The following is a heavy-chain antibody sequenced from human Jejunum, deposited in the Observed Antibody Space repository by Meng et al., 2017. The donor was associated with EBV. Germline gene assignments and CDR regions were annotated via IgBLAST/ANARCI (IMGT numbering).Heavy chain of an antibody. D-gene: IGHD2-21*02. J-gene: IGHJ4*02. CDR2: INTRTGNP. Sequence: QVQLVQSGSELKKPGASVKVSCKASGYTFSRYAMNWVRQAPGQGLEWMGWINTRTGNPAYAQGFTGRFVFSLDTPVSTAYLQISSLKAEDTAVYYCASDISTATFGYWGQGTLVTVSS. CDR1: GYTFSRYA. CDR3: ASDISTATFGY. V-gene: IGHV7-4-1*02.